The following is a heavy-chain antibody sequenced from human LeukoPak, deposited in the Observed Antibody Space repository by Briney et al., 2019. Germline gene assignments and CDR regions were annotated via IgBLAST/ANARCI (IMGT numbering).Heavy chain of an antibody. D-gene: IGHD3-22*01. J-gene: IGHJ4*02. V-gene: IGHV3-15*01. CDR3: TTGTDSSGYYGEDYYFGY. CDR1: GFTFSNAW. Sequence: GGSLRLSCAASGFTFSNAWMSWVRQAPGKGLEWVGRIKSKTDGGTTDYAAPVKGRFTISRDDSKNTLYLQMNSLKTEDTAVYYCTTGTDSSGYYGEDYYFGYWGQGTLVTVSS. CDR2: IKSKTDGGTT.